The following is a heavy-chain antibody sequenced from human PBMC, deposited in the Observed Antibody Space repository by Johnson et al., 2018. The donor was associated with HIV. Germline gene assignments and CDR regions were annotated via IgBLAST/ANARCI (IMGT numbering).Heavy chain of an antibody. J-gene: IGHJ3*02. V-gene: IGHV3-7*01. Sequence: VQLVESGGGLVQPGGSLRLSCAASGFTFSSYWMSWVRQAPGKGLEWVANIKQDGSAKYYVDSVKGRFTISRDNAKNSLYLQMNSLGAEDTAVYYCARERRLASNAFDIWGQGTMVTISS. CDR1: GFTFSSYW. CDR3: ARERRLASNAFDI. CDR2: IKQDGSAK.